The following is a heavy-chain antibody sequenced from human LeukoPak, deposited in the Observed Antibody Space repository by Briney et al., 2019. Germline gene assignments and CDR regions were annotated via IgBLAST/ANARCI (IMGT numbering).Heavy chain of an antibody. CDR2: IIPIFGTA. CDR3: ARSGGTRYGMDV. D-gene: IGHD3/OR15-3a*01. V-gene: IGHV1-69*01. J-gene: IGHJ6*02. CDR1: GGTFSSYA. Sequence: SVKVSCKASGGTFSSYAISWVRQAPGQGLEWMGGIIPIFGTANYAQKFQGRVTITADESTSTAYMELSSLRSEDTAVYYCARSGGTRYGMDVWGQGTTVTVSS.